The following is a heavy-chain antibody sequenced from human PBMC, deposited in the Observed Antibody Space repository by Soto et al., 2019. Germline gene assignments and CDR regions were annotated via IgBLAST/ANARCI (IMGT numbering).Heavy chain of an antibody. CDR2: TYYRSKWNS. Sequence: QVQLHQSGPGLVKPSQTLSLTCAISGDSVSMTSVAWNWIRQSPSRGLEWLGRTYYRSKWNSDYAVSVRGRITINPDTSKSQFSLQLNSVTPEDTAGYYCVRGQFSAFDCWGQGTLVTVSS. CDR1: GDSVSMTSVA. V-gene: IGHV6-1*01. J-gene: IGHJ4*02. CDR3: VRGQFSAFDC.